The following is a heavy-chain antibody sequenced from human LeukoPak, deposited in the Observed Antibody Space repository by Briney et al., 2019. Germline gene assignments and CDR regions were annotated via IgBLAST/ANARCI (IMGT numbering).Heavy chain of an antibody. CDR3: ARGPHYYGDYIRWFPDAFHI. D-gene: IGHD4-17*01. CDR1: GSSFSEYF. J-gene: IGHJ3*02. Sequence: SETLSLTCGVHGSSFSEYFWHWVRQSPREGLEWIGDIKHGGVTNYNPSLMGRVTISVDTSKNQFSLMLTSVTAADTAVYYCARGPHYYGDYIRWFPDAFHIWGRGTVVSASS. CDR2: IKHGGVT. V-gene: IGHV4-34*01.